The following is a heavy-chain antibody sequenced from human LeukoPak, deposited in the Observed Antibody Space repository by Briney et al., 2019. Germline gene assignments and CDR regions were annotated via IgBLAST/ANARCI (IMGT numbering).Heavy chain of an antibody. J-gene: IGHJ6*03. CDR1: GLTLSSYW. CDR2: INSDGSNT. Sequence: PGGSLRLSCAASGLTLSSYWMHWVRQAPGKGLVWVSRINSDGSNTSYADSVKGRFTISRDNPKNTLYLQMNSLRAEDTAVYYCARASYGDYYYYHYMDVWGKGTTVTVSS. D-gene: IGHD4-17*01. CDR3: ARASYGDYYYYHYMDV. V-gene: IGHV3-74*01.